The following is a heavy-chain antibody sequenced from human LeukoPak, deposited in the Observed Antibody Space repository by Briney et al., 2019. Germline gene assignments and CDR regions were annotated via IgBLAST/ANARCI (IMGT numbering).Heavy chain of an antibody. CDR2: SSGSGGST. D-gene: IGHD2-15*01. CDR1: GFTFSSYA. Sequence: GGSLRLSCAASGFTFSSYAMSWVRQAPGKGLEWVSASSGSGGSTYYADSVKGRFTISRDNSKNTLYLQMNSLRAEDTAVYYCAKARYCSGGSCYYDYWGRGTLVTVSS. CDR3: AKARYCSGGSCYYDY. V-gene: IGHV3-23*01. J-gene: IGHJ4*02.